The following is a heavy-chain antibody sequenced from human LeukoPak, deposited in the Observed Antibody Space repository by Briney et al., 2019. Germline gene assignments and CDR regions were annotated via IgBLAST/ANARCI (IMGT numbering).Heavy chain of an antibody. CDR3: AKDGQYYYDSSGYYDY. V-gene: IGHV3-11*01. D-gene: IGHD3-22*01. Sequence: GGSLRLSCAASGFTFSDYYMSWIRQAPGKGLEWVSYISSSGSTIYYADSVKGRFTISRDNSKNTLCLQMNSLRAEDTAVYYCAKDGQYYYDSSGYYDYWGQGTLVTVSS. J-gene: IGHJ4*02. CDR1: GFTFSDYY. CDR2: ISSSGSTI.